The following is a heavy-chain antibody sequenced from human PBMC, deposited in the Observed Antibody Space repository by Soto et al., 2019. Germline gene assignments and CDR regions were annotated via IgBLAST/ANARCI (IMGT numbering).Heavy chain of an antibody. CDR2: ISASGGTT. CDR3: VGGGYGTPIFGRGGYMDV. J-gene: IGHJ6*03. D-gene: IGHD3-3*01. V-gene: IGHV3-23*01. Sequence: EVQLLESGGGLVQPGGSLRLSCAASGFTFSNYAMSWVRQAPGKGLEWVSVISASGGTTYYADSVKGRFTISRDNSKNPLYRQKNSLRGEDTAVYCCVGGGYGTPIFGRGGYMDVWGKGTTVTVSS. CDR1: GFTFSNYA.